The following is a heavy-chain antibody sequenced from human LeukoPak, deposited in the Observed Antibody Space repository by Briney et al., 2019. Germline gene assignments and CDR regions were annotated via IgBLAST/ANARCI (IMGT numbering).Heavy chain of an antibody. Sequence: SETLSLTCTVSGGSISSYYWSWIRQPPGKGLEWIGYIYYSGSTNYNPSLKSRVTISVDTSKNQFSLKLSSVTAADTAVYYCARRIGMANDYWGQGTLVTVSS. V-gene: IGHV4-59*01. CDR1: GGSISSYY. D-gene: IGHD5-24*01. CDR2: IYYSGST. J-gene: IGHJ4*02. CDR3: ARRIGMANDY.